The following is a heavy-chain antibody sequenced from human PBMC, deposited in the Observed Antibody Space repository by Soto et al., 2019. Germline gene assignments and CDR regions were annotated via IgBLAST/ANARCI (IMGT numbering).Heavy chain of an antibody. Sequence: QVQLQESGPGLVKPSETLSLTCSVSGGSVSNASFYWTWLRQAPGTGLEYIGYIFYTGVTNYNPSLSSRVTISLDTSKNHFSLKLNSMTAADTAVYYCVRVLDSSWYADLGGRGTLVTVSS. V-gene: IGHV4-61*03. D-gene: IGHD3-22*01. J-gene: IGHJ2*01. CDR2: IFYTGVT. CDR1: GGSVSNASFY. CDR3: VRVLDSSWYADL.